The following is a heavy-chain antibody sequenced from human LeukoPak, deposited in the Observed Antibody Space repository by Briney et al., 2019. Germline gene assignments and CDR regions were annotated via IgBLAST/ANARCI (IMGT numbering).Heavy chain of an antibody. CDR1: GYSLSSSNW. CDR2: IHYSGSI. D-gene: IGHD3-10*01. Sequence: SETLSPTCAVSGYSLSSSNWWGWIRQPPGKGLEWIGYIHYSGSIYNNPSLKSRVTMSVDTSKNQFSLKLSSVTAVDTAVYYCTRSDDYYGSGSYYRDWGQGTLVTVSS. CDR3: TRSDDYYGSGSYYRD. V-gene: IGHV4-28*05. J-gene: IGHJ4*02.